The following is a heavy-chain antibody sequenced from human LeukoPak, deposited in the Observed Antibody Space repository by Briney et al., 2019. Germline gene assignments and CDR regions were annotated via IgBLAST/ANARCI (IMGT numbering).Heavy chain of an antibody. V-gene: IGHV3-21*01. J-gene: IGHJ3*02. D-gene: IGHD6-25*01. Sequence: GGSLRLSCAASGFTFSSYSMNWVRQAPGKGLEWVSSISSSSSYIYYADSVKGRFTISRDNAKNSLYLQMNSLRAEDTAVYYCAREDSSDNDAFGIWGQGTMVTVSS. CDR2: ISSSSSYI. CDR1: GFTFSSYS. CDR3: AREDSSDNDAFGI.